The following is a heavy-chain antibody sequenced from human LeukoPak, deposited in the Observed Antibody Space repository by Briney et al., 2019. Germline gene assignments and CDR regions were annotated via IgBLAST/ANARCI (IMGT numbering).Heavy chain of an antibody. CDR2: IYTSGST. Sequence: PSETLSLTCTVSGGSISSGSYYWSWIRQPPGKGLEWIGRIYTSGSTNYNPSLKSRVTISVDTSKNQFSLKLSSVTAADTAIYYCARDRRDGYNWFDYWGQGTLVTVSS. CDR1: GGSISSGSYY. J-gene: IGHJ4*02. CDR3: ARDRRDGYNWFDY. D-gene: IGHD5-24*01. V-gene: IGHV4-61*02.